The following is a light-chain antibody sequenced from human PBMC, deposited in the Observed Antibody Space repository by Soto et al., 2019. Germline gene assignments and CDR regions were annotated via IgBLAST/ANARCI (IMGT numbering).Light chain of an antibody. V-gene: IGKV3-20*01. CDR1: QSVGIN. CDR3: QQYGSSPQT. J-gene: IGKJ1*01. CDR2: GAS. Sequence: EVVMTQSPAILSVSPGERATLSCRASQSVGINVAWYQQKPGQAPRLLTYGASTRATGIPDRFSGSGSGTDFTLTISRLEPEDFAVYYCQQYGSSPQTFGQGTKVDNK.